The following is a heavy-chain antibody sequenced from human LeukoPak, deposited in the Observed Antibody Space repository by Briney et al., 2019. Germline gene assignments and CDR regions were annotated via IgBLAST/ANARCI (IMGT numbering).Heavy chain of an antibody. CDR2: IYYSGTS. V-gene: IGHV4-39*07. D-gene: IGHD2-21*02. J-gene: IGHJ5*02. Sequence: SETLSLTCTVSGGSIYNSIYYWGWIRQPPRKGLECIGSIYYSGTSYYNPSLKSRVTISVDTSKNQFSLKLSSVTAADTAVYYCARVVPAIVVVTARNWFDPWGQGTLVTVSS. CDR1: GGSIYNSIYY. CDR3: ARVVPAIVVVTARNWFDP.